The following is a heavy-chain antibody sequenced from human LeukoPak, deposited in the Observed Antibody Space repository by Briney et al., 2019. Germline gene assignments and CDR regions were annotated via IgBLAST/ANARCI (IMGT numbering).Heavy chain of an antibody. D-gene: IGHD6-13*01. J-gene: IGHJ4*02. Sequence: GGSLRLSCAASGFTFSSYSMNWVRQAPGKGLEWVSSISSSSSYIYYADSVKGRFTIFRDNAKNSLYLQMNSLRAEDTAVYYCARAVLGSSWNFDYWGQGTLVTVSS. CDR1: GFTFSSYS. V-gene: IGHV3-21*01. CDR2: ISSSSSYI. CDR3: ARAVLGSSWNFDY.